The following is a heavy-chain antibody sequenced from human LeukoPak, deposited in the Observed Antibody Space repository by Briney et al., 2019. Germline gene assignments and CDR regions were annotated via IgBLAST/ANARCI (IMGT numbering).Heavy chain of an antibody. D-gene: IGHD2-2*01. Sequence: GGSLRLSCAASGFTFDDYAMHWARQTPGKGLEWVSVINWNSGTIGYADSVKGRFTISRDNAKNSLYLQMNSLRAEDTALYYCAKDRVPVAVYYGMDVWGQGTTVTVSS. CDR3: AKDRVPVAVYYGMDV. CDR1: GFTFDDYA. J-gene: IGHJ6*02. V-gene: IGHV3-9*01. CDR2: INWNSGTI.